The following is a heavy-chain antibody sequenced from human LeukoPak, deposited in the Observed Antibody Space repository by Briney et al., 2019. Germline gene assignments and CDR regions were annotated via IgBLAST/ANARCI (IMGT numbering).Heavy chain of an antibody. D-gene: IGHD2-15*01. CDR2: ISGSGGST. V-gene: IGHV3-23*01. Sequence: GGSLRLSCAASGFTFSSYAMSWVRQAPGKGLEWVSAISGSGGSTYYADSVKGRFTISRDNSKNTLYLQMNSLRAEDTAVYYCAKGDVEYCSGGSCYFDYWGQGTMVTVSS. J-gene: IGHJ4*02. CDR3: AKGDVEYCSGGSCYFDY. CDR1: GFTFSSYA.